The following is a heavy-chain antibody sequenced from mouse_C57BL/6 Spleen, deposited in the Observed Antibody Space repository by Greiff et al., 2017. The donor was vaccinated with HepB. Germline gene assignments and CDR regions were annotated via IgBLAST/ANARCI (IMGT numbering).Heavy chain of an antibody. CDR2: IWRGGST. Sequence: VKVVESGPGLVQPSQSLSITCTVSGFSLTSYGVHWVRQSPGKGLEWLGVIWRGGSTDYNAAFMSRLSITKDNSKSQVFFKMNSLQADDTAIYYCAKNYDYDEGYYFDYWGQGTTLTVSS. D-gene: IGHD2-4*01. V-gene: IGHV2-5*01. J-gene: IGHJ2*01. CDR3: AKNYDYDEGYYFDY. CDR1: GFSLTSYG.